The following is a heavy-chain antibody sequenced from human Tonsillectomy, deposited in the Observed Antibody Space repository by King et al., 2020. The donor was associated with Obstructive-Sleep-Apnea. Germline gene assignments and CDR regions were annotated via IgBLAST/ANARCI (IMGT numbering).Heavy chain of an antibody. CDR2: IWYDGSNK. D-gene: IGHD2-15*01. CDR3: ARKYFSGGSCYNTHYGMDV. V-gene: IGHV3-33*01. Sequence: VQLVQSGGGVVQPGRSLRLSCAASGFTFSSYGMHWVRQAPGKGLEWVAVIWYDGSNKYYADSVKGRFTISRDNSKNTLYLQMNSLRAEDTAVYYCARKYFSGGSCYNTHYGMDVWGQGTTVTVSS. CDR1: GFTFSSYG. J-gene: IGHJ6*02.